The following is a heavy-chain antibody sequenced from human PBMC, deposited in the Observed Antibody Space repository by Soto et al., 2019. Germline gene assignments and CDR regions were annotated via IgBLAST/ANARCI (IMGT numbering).Heavy chain of an antibody. CDR2: INPNSGGT. D-gene: IGHD3-22*01. Sequence: QVPLVQSGAEVKKPGASVKVSCKASGYTFTGYYMHWVRQAPGQGLEWMGWINPNSGGTNYAQKFQGWVTMTRDTSISTAYMELSRLRSDDTAVYYCARVFHYYDSSGYSGGVNYGMDVWGQGTTVTVSS. CDR1: GYTFTGYY. V-gene: IGHV1-2*04. J-gene: IGHJ6*02. CDR3: ARVFHYYDSSGYSGGVNYGMDV.